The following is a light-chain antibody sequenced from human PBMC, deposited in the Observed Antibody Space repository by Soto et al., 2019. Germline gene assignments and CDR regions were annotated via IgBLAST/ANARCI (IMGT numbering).Light chain of an antibody. CDR2: DAS. J-gene: IGKJ1*01. V-gene: IGKV1-5*01. CDR3: QQYNSYSGT. Sequence: DIQMTQSPSTLSASAADRATITCRATQSISTWLAWYQQKPGKPPKLLIYDASSLESGVPSRFSGSGSGTEFTLTISSLQPDDFATYYCQQYNSYSGTFGQGTKVDI. CDR1: QSISTW.